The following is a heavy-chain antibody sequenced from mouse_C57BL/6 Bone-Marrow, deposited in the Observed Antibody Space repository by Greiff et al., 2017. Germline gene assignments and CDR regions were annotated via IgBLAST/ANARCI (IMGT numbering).Heavy chain of an antibody. CDR3: ARDDVVSHFDY. Sequence: EVQVVESGGGLVKPGGSLKLSCAASGFTFSSYAMSWVRQTPEKRLGWVATISDGGGYTYYPDNVKGRFTITRDNAKNHLYLQMSHLKSEDTAMYYCARDDVVSHFDYWGQGTTLTVSA. V-gene: IGHV5-4*01. J-gene: IGHJ2*01. CDR2: ISDGGGYT. D-gene: IGHD2-3*01. CDR1: GFTFSSYA.